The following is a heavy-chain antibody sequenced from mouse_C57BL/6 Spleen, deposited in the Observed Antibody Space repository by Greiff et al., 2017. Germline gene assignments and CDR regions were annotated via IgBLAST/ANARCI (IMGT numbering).Heavy chain of an antibody. CDR2: IRNKANNHAT. J-gene: IGHJ4*01. D-gene: IGHD2-13*01. CDR1: GFTFSDAW. CDR3: ARGGDYSYYAMDY. V-gene: IGHV6-6*01. Sequence: EVQGVESGGGLVQPGGSMKLSCAASGFTFSDAWMDWVRQSPEKGLEWVAEIRNKANNHATYYAESVKGRFTISRDDSKSSVYLQMNSLRAEDTGIYYCARGGDYSYYAMDYWGQGTSVTVSS.